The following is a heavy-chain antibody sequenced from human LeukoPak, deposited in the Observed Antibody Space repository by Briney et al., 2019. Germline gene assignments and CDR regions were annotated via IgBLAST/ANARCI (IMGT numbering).Heavy chain of an antibody. CDR1: GFTFDDYG. CDR2: INWNGGST. CDR3: ARDSWQDSSGYYLVGAFDI. J-gene: IGHJ3*02. D-gene: IGHD3-22*01. Sequence: GGSLRLSCAASGFTFDDYGMSWVRQAPGKGLEWVSGINWNGGSTGYADSVKGRFTISRDNAKNSLYLQMNSLRAEDTALYYCARDSWQDSSGYYLVGAFDIWGQGTMVTVSS. V-gene: IGHV3-20*04.